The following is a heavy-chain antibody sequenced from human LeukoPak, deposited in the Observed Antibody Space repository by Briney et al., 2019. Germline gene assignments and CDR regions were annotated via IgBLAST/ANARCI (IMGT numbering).Heavy chain of an antibody. CDR1: GFTFTTA. CDR3: AKGGIPYSKNDY. Sequence: GGSLRLSCAATGFTFTTAMSWVRQAPGKGLEWVSAISGGGVGTYYADSVKGRFTISRDNSKNTLYLQMNSLRAEDTAVYYCAKGGIPYSKNDYWGQGTLVTDSS. CDR2: ISGGGVGT. V-gene: IGHV3-23*01. D-gene: IGHD6-13*01. J-gene: IGHJ4*02.